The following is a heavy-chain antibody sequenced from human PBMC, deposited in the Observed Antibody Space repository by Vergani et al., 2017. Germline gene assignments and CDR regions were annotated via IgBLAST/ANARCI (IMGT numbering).Heavy chain of an antibody. Sequence: QVQLQESGPGLVKPSETLSLTCTVSGSSISSYYWSWIRQPPGKGLEWIGYIYYSGSTNYNPSLKSRVTISVDTSKNQFSLKLSSVTAADTAVYYCARGGRRYCSSTSCPSFDYWGQGTLVTVSS. V-gene: IGHV4-59*01. J-gene: IGHJ4*02. CDR3: ARGGRRYCSSTSCPSFDY. D-gene: IGHD2-2*01. CDR2: IYYSGST. CDR1: GSSISSYY.